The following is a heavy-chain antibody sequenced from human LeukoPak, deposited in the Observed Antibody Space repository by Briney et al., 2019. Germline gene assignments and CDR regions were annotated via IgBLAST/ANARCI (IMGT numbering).Heavy chain of an antibody. CDR3: ARVRSGGSYYPPHFDI. Sequence: ASVKVSCKVSGYTLTELSMHWVRQAPGKGLEWMGGFDPEDGETIYAQKFQGRVTMTEDTSTDTAYMELRSLRSDDTAVYYCARVRSGGSYYPPHFDIWGQGTMVTASS. J-gene: IGHJ3*02. CDR1: GYTLTELS. CDR2: FDPEDGET. V-gene: IGHV1-24*01. D-gene: IGHD1-26*01.